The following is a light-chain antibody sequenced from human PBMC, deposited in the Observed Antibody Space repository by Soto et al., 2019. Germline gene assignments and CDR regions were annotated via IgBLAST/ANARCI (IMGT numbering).Light chain of an antibody. J-gene: IGLJ7*01. Sequence: QSLLTQPPSASGTPGQRVSISCSGSSSNIGSNYVYWYQQLPGTAPKLLIYRNNQRPSGVPDRFSGSKSGTSGSLAISGLRSEDEADYYCAAWDDSLSGAVFGGGTQLTVL. CDR2: RNN. V-gene: IGLV1-47*01. CDR1: SSNIGSNY. CDR3: AAWDDSLSGAV.